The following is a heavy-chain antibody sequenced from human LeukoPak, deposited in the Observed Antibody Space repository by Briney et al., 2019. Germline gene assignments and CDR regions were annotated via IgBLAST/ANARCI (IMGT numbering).Heavy chain of an antibody. CDR3: ARVRLRYCSSTSCYRPLGY. CDR2: INTNTGNP. D-gene: IGHD2-2*01. V-gene: IGHV7-4-1*02. CDR1: GYTFTSYA. Sequence: GASVKVSCKASGYTFTSYAMNWVRQAPGQGLEWMGWINTNTGNPTYAQGFTGRFVFSLDTSVSTAYLQISSLKAEDTAVYYCARVRLRYCSSTSCYRPLGYWGQGTLVTVSS. J-gene: IGHJ4*02.